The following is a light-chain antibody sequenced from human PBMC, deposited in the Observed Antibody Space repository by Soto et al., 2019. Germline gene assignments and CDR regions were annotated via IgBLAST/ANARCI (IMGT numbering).Light chain of an antibody. CDR1: QSVTSY. CDR3: QQRSNWPPIFS. Sequence: EIVLRQSPATLSLSPGERATLTFRAIQSVTSYLAWYQQKPGQAPRLLIYDASSRATDIPARFSGSGSGTHFTLTISSLEPEDFAVYYCQQRSNWPPIFSFGPGTKVDI. V-gene: IGKV3-11*01. CDR2: DAS. J-gene: IGKJ3*01.